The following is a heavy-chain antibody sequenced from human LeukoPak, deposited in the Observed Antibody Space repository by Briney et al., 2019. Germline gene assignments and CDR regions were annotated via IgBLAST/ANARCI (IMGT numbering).Heavy chain of an antibody. CDR2: ISAYNGNT. CDR3: AREGPYDFWSGYYNDY. V-gene: IGHV1-18*01. D-gene: IGHD3-3*01. J-gene: IGHJ4*02. Sequence: ASVKVSCKASGYTFTSYGISWVRQAPGQGLEWMGWISAYNGNTNYAQKLQGRVTMTTDTSTSTAYMELRSLRSDDAAVYYCAREGPYDFWSGYYNDYWGQGTLATVSS. CDR1: GYTFTSYG.